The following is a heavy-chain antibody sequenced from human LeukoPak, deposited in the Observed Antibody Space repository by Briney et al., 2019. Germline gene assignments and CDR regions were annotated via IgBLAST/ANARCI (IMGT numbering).Heavy chain of an antibody. CDR1: GFTFSSYG. CDR3: AKAPYDILTGYYPS. V-gene: IGHV3-30*18. J-gene: IGHJ5*02. Sequence: PGRSLRLSCAASGFTFSSYGMHWVRQAPGKGLEWVAVISYDGSNKYYADSVKGRFTISRDNSKNTLYLQMNSLRAEDTAVYYCAKAPYDILTGYYPSWGQGTLVTVSS. D-gene: IGHD3-9*01. CDR2: ISYDGSNK.